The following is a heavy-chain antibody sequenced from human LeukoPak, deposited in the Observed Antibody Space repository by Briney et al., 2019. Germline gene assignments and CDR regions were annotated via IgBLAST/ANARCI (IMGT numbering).Heavy chain of an antibody. D-gene: IGHD3-9*01. CDR3: ARSSRYDIWTGYPY. J-gene: IGHJ4*02. Sequence: GASVKVSCKASGYTFTGYHMHWVRQAPGQGLEWMGWINANSGGTNYAQKFQGRVTMTRDTSISTAYMELSRLRSDDTAVYYCARSSRYDIWTGYPYWGQGTLVTVSP. CDR2: INANSGGT. CDR1: GYTFTGYH. V-gene: IGHV1-2*02.